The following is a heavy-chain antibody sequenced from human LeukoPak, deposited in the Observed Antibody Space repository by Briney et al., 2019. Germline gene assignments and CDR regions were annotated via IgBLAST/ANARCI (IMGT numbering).Heavy chain of an antibody. J-gene: IGHJ4*02. CDR3: ARESRNYDSSGYYSGY. CDR1: GGSISSGDYY. CDR2: IYYSGST. D-gene: IGHD3-22*01. V-gene: IGHV4-30-4*01. Sequence: SETLSLTCTVSGGSISSGDYYWSWIRQPPGKGLEWIGYIYYSGSTYYNPSLKSRVTISVDTSKNQFSLKLSSVTAADTAVYYCARESRNYDSSGYYSGYWGQGTLVTVSS.